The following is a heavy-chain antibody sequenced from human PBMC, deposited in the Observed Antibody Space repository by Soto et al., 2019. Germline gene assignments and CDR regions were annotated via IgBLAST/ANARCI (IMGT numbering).Heavy chain of an antibody. CDR1: GFTFGSYW. CDR2: IKMDASEK. CDR3: ARDAGYGSGASFNHYLDF. D-gene: IGHD3-10*01. J-gene: IGHJ4*01. V-gene: IGHV3-7*01. Sequence: EVQLVESGGGLVQPGGSLRLSCAASGFTFGSYWMNWVRQAPGKGLEWVATIKMDASEKKYVDSVKGRFTMSSDNANNSLYMQMDRLRAEKPDVYSCARDAGYGSGASFNHYLDFWGHGTLVTVSS.